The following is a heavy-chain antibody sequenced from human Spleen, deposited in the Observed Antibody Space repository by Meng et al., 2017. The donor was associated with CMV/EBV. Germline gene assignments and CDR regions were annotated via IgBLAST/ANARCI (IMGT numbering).Heavy chain of an antibody. CDR2: IYYSGTT. CDR3: ARDCGGDCLLDY. CDR1: CGSISSSSYY. V-gene: IGHV4-39*07. D-gene: IGHD2-21*02. J-gene: IGHJ4*02. Sequence: LVTLSDTLSRTCTVSCGSISSSSYYWGWIRQPPGKGLEWIVSIYYSGTTYYNPSLKSRVSISVDTSKNQFSRKLSSVTAADTAVYYCARDCGGDCLLDYWGQGTLVTVSS.